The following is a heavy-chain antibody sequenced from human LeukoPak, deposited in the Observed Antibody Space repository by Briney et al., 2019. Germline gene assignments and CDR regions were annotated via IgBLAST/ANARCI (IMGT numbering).Heavy chain of an antibody. CDR1: GGSISSYY. J-gene: IGHJ5*02. CDR3: ARAGRGYSYGYYWFDP. CDR2: IYTSGST. D-gene: IGHD5-18*01. Sequence: SETLSLTCIVSGGSISSYYWSWIRQPAGKGLELIGRIYTSGSTNYNRSLKSRVTMSVDTSKNQFSLKLSSVTAADTAVYYCARAGRGYSYGYYWFDPWGQGTLVTVSS. V-gene: IGHV4-4*07.